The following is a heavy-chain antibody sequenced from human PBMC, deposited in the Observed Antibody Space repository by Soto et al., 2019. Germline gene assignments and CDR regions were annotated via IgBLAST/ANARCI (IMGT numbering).Heavy chain of an antibody. D-gene: IGHD3-9*01. CDR3: AKNTYYDILTANDAFDI. Sequence: GGSLRLSCAASGFTFSSYAMSWVRQAPGKGLEWVSGISGSGGSTYYADSVKGRFTISRDNTKITLYLQMNSLRGEDTAVYYCAKNTYYDILTANDAFDIRGQGTMVTVSS. J-gene: IGHJ3*02. CDR2: ISGSGGST. V-gene: IGHV3-23*01. CDR1: GFTFSSYA.